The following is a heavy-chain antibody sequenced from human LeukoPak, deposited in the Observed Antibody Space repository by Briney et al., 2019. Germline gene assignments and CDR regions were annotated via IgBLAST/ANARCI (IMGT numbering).Heavy chain of an antibody. D-gene: IGHD3-22*01. CDR3: ARVDDSSDQGGFDY. Sequence: PSETLSLTCAVSGGSISSSNWWSWIRQPPGKGLEWIGYIYYSGSTYYNPSLKSRVTISVDTSKNQFSLKLSSVTAADTAVYYCARVDDSSDQGGFDYWGQGTLVTVSS. CDR2: IYYSGST. J-gene: IGHJ4*02. CDR1: GGSISSSNW. V-gene: IGHV4-30-4*01.